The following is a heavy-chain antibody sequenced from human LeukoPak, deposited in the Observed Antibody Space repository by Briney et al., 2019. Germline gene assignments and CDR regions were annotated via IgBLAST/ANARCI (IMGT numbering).Heavy chain of an antibody. CDR2: INGSGGRT. CDR1: GFTFSSYA. J-gene: IGHJ4*02. Sequence: GGSLRLSCAASGFTFSSYAMTWVRQAPGKGLEWVSDINGSGGRTNYADSVKGRFTISRDNSKNTVYLQMNSLRAEDTAVYYCAKDPTHFRVWDDYDNTRLNYWGQGTLVTVSS. D-gene: IGHD3-22*01. CDR3: AKDPTHFRVWDDYDNTRLNY. V-gene: IGHV3-23*01.